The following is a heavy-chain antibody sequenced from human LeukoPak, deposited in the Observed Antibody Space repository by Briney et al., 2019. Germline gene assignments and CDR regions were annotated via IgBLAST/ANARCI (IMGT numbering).Heavy chain of an antibody. V-gene: IGHV1-18*04. CDR2: ISAYNGNT. CDR3: ARGGDGYIYY. CDR1: GYTFTGYY. D-gene: IGHD3-16*01. Sequence: ASVKVSCKASGYTFTGYYMHWVRQAPGQGLEWMGWISAYNGNTNYAQKFQGRVTLTTDTSTSTAYMELRSLRSDDTAVYYCARGGDGYIYYWGQGTLVTVSS. J-gene: IGHJ4*02.